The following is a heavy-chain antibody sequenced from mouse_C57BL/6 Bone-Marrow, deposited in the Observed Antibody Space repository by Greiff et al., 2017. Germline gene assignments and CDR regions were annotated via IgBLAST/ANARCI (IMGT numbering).Heavy chain of an antibody. CDR1: GFTITDYY. CDR3: AGGDYFDY. Sequence: VQLKQSGAELVKPGASVKLSCTASGFTITDYYMHWVKQRPEQGLEWIGRIHPEDGDTKYTAKFKGKATMTVDKSSNTAYLQLSSLTSEDSAVXYCAGGDYFDYWGQGTTLTVSS. J-gene: IGHJ2*01. V-gene: IGHV14-2*01. CDR2: IHPEDGDT.